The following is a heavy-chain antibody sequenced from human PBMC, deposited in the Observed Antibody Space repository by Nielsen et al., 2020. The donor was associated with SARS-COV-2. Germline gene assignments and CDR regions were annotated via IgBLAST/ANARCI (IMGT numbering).Heavy chain of an antibody. CDR3: ARVIAAAGTGYYYYYGMDV. CDR2: ISYDGSNK. V-gene: IGHV3-30*03. J-gene: IGHJ6*02. Sequence: WIRQPPGKGLEWVAVISYDGSNKYYADSVKGRFTISRDNSKNTLYLQMNSLRAEDTAVYYCARVIAAAGTGYYYYYGMDVWRQGTTVTVSS. D-gene: IGHD6-13*01.